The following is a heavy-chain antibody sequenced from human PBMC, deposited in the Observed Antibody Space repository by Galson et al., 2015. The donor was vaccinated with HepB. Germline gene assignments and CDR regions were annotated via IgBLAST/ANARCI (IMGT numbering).Heavy chain of an antibody. CDR3: ARIPADYDSSGYYFYYYGMDV. J-gene: IGHJ6*02. CDR2: IDWDDDK. V-gene: IGHV2-70*01. D-gene: IGHD3-22*01. Sequence: PALVKPTQTLTLTCTFPGFSLSTSGMCVSWIRQPPGKALEWLALIDWDDDKYYSTSLKTRLTISKDTSKNQVVLTMTNMDPVDTATYYCARIPADYDSSGYYFYYYGMDVWGQGTTVTVSS. CDR1: GFSLSTSGMC.